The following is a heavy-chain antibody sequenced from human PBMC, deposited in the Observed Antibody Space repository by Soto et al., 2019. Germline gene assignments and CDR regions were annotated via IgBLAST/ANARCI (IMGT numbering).Heavy chain of an antibody. Sequence: GGSLRLSCAASGFTFSNAWMNWVRQAPGKGLEWVSAISGSGGSTYYADSVKGRFTISRDNSKNTLYLQMNSLRAEDTAVYYCAYGGFLEWLRDWGQGTLVTVSS. CDR3: AYGGFLEWLRD. J-gene: IGHJ4*02. CDR1: GFTFSNAW. D-gene: IGHD3-3*01. CDR2: ISGSGGST. V-gene: IGHV3-23*01.